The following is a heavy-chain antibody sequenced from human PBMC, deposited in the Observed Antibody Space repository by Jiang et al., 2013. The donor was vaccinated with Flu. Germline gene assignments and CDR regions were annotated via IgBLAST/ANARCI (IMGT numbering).Heavy chain of an antibody. V-gene: IGHV4-31*03. CDR1: GGSISSGGNS. J-gene: IGHJ6*02. D-gene: IGHD1-1*01. CDR2: VYYSGTT. Sequence: GSGLVKPSETLSLTCTVSGGSISSGGNSWTWIRQHPAKGLEWIGCVYYSGTTYYNPSLKSRVTISIDTSKNQFSLKLSSVTAADTAVYFCASALWNHYGMDVWGQGTTVTVSS. CDR3: ASALWNHYGMDV.